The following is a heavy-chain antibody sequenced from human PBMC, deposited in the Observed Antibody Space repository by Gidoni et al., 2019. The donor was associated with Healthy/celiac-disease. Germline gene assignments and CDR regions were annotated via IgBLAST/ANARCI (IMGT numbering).Heavy chain of an antibody. CDR2: ISGSGGST. J-gene: IGHJ4*02. CDR1: GFPFSSYA. D-gene: IGHD6-19*01. V-gene: IGHV3-23*01. CDR3: AKHMTGYSSGWYVY. Sequence: EVQLLESGGGLVQPGGSLRLSCAASGFPFSSYAMSWVRQAPGKGLEWVSAISGSGGSTYYADSVKGRFTISRDNSKNTLYLQMNSLRAEDTAVYYCAKHMTGYSSGWYVYWGQGTLVTVSS.